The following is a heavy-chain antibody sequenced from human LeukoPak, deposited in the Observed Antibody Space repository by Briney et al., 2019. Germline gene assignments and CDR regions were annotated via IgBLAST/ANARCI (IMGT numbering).Heavy chain of an antibody. CDR3: ARHGGKLATPGRTFDY. J-gene: IGHJ4*02. V-gene: IGHV4-39*01. D-gene: IGHD6-13*01. Sequence: PSETLSLTCTVSGGSVSSGGYYWGWIRQPPGKRLEWIGYIYYGGTTYYNPSLKSRVTISVDTSKNQFSLKLSSVTAADTAVYYCARHGGKLATPGRTFDYWGQGTLVTVSS. CDR1: GGSVSSGGYY. CDR2: IYYGGTT.